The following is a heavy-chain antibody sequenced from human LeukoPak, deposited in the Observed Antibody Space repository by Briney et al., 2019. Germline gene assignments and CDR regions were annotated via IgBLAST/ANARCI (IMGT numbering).Heavy chain of an antibody. CDR2: INHSGST. D-gene: IGHD3-10*01. CDR3: ARHFRIWFGEKKNWFDP. CDR1: GGSFSGYY. Sequence: PSETLSLTCAVYGGSFSGYYWSWIRQPPGKGLEWIGEINHSGSTNYNPSLKSRVTISVDTSKNQFSLKLSSVTAADTAVYYCARHFRIWFGEKKNWFDPWGQGTLVTVSS. V-gene: IGHV4-34*01. J-gene: IGHJ5*02.